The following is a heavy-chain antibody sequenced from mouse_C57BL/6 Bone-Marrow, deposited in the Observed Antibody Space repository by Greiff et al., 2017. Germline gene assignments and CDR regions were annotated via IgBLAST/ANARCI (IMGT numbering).Heavy chain of an antibody. Sequence: VQLQQSGAELVRPGASVKLSCTASGFNIKDDYMHWVKQRPEQGLEWIGWIDPENGDTEYASKFQGKATITADTSSNTAYLQLSSLTSEDTAVYYCTTIGRGDYWGQGTTLTVSS. CDR3: TTIGRGDY. CDR1: GFNIKDDY. J-gene: IGHJ2*01. CDR2: IDPENGDT. V-gene: IGHV14-4*01. D-gene: IGHD1-1*02.